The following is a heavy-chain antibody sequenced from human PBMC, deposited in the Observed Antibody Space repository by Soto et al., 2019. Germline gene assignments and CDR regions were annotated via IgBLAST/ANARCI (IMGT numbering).Heavy chain of an antibody. CDR1: GYTFTGYY. CDR3: ATGYSYGFTLFDH. V-gene: IGHV1-2*02. Sequence: GASVKVSCKASGYTFTGYYIHWVRQAPGQGLEWMGWINPNSGGTNYAQKFQGRVTMTRDTSISTAYMELNRLRSDDTAIYYCATGYSYGFTLFDHWGQGTLVTVSS. D-gene: IGHD5-18*01. J-gene: IGHJ4*02. CDR2: INPNSGGT.